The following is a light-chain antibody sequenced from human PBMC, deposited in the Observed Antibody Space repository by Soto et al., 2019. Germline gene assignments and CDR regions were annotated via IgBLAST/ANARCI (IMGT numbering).Light chain of an antibody. J-gene: IGKJ1*01. CDR1: QNIRIY. V-gene: IGKV1-39*01. Sequence: DIQMTQSPSSLSASVGDRVTITCRASQNIRIYLNWYQQKPGKAPNLLIYAASSLHSGVPSRFSGSGSGTDFALSISSLQPEDSATYYCQQSYSTPAWTFGQGIKVEIK. CDR2: AAS. CDR3: QQSYSTPAWT.